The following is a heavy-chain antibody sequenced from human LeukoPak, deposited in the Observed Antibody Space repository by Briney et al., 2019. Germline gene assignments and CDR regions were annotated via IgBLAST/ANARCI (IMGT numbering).Heavy chain of an antibody. D-gene: IGHD6-13*01. CDR3: ARDNLPAGINDAFDI. CDR1: GGSIISGGYS. J-gene: IGHJ3*02. V-gene: IGHV4-61*02. CDR2: IYASGST. Sequence: ASETLSLTCAVSGGSIISGGYSWNWIRQPAGKRLEWIGRIYASGSTNYNPSLVSRVALSIDTSRNQFSLRLSSVTAADTAVYYCARDNLPAGINDAFDIWGQGTRVTVSS.